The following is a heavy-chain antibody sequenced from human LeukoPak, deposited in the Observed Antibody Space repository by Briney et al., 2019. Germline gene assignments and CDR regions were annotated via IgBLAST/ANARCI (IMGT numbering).Heavy chain of an antibody. J-gene: IGHJ3*02. CDR3: ARYEGFWSGHNAFDI. CDR2: IYTSGST. CDR1: GGSISSYY. Sequence: PSETLSLTCTVSGGSISSYYWSWIRQPAGKVLEWIGRIYTSGSTNYNPSLKSRVTISVDTSKNQFSLKLSSVTAADTAVYYCARYEGFWSGHNAFDIWGQGTMVTVSS. D-gene: IGHD3-3*01. V-gene: IGHV4-4*07.